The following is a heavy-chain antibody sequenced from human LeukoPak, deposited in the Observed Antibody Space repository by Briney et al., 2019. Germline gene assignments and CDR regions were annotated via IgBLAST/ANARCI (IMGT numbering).Heavy chain of an antibody. CDR3: AREGDSRWGELSP. CDR2: IWFDGSEQ. Sequence: GGSLRLSCAASGFTFSTYAIHWVRQAPGKGLEWVAVIWFDGSEQYYADSVKGRFIISRDNSKSTSNLQLDSLRAEDTAVYYCAREGDSRWGELSPWGQGTLVTVSS. J-gene: IGHJ1*01. D-gene: IGHD3-16*02. CDR1: GFTFSTYA. V-gene: IGHV3-33*01.